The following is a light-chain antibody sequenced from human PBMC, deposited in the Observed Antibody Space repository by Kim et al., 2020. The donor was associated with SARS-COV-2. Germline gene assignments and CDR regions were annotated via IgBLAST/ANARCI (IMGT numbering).Light chain of an antibody. Sequence: QRVTISCTGSSSNIGAGYDVHWYQQVPGTAPKLVIYGNSNRPSGVPDRFSGSKSGTSASLAITGLQAEDEADYYCQSYDSSLSGWVFGGGTQLTVL. CDR1: SSNIGAGYD. J-gene: IGLJ3*02. V-gene: IGLV1-40*01. CDR3: QSYDSSLSGWV. CDR2: GNS.